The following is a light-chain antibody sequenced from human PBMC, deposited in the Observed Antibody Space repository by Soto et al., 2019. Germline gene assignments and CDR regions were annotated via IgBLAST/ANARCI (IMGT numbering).Light chain of an antibody. CDR2: VVS. CDR3: MSYTSSSTWL. V-gene: IGLV2-14*03. CDR1: SSDVGGYNY. Sequence: QSALTQPASVSGSPGQSITISCTGTSSDVGGYNYVSWYQQHPGKAPKLMIYVVSNRPSGVSNRFSGSKSGNTDSLTISGLQAEDEADYYCMSYTSSSTWLFGGGTKVTVL. J-gene: IGLJ3*02.